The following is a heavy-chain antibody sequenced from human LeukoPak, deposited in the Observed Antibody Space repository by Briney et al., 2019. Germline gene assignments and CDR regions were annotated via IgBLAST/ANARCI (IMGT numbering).Heavy chain of an antibody. Sequence: SETLSLTCTVSGGSISSSSYYWGWIRQPPGKGLEWIGSIYYSGSTYYNPSLKSRVTISVDTSKNQFSLKLSSVTAADTAVYYCARHHAYYYYMDVWGKGTTVTISS. CDR3: ARHHAYYYYMDV. V-gene: IGHV4-39*01. CDR1: GGSISSSSYY. CDR2: IYYSGST. J-gene: IGHJ6*03.